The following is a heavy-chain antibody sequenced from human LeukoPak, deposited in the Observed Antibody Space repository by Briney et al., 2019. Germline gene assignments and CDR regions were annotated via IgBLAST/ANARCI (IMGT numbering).Heavy chain of an antibody. V-gene: IGHV3-7*03. CDR2: INLDGTER. D-gene: IGHD1-26*01. Sequence: GGSLRLSCAASGFTLSYFWMSWLRQAPGKGLEWVANINLDGTERHYVDSVKGRFTISRDNARKSLYLQMNSLRDEDTAVYYCARDNVGATPFDYWGQGTLVTVSS. CDR3: ARDNVGATPFDY. J-gene: IGHJ4*02. CDR1: GFTLSYFW.